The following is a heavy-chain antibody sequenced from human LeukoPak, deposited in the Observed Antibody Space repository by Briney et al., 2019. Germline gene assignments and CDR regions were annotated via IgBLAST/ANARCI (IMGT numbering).Heavy chain of an antibody. D-gene: IGHD3-10*01. J-gene: IGHJ4*02. V-gene: IGHV1-18*01. Sequence: ASVTVSCKSSVYTFTSYGISWVRQAPGQGLEWMGWISAYNGNTNYAQKLQGRVTMTTDTSTSTAYMELRSLRSDDTAVYYCARVTGGSGSYYFDHWGQGTLVTVSS. CDR1: VYTFTSYG. CDR3: ARVTGGSGSYYFDH. CDR2: ISAYNGNT.